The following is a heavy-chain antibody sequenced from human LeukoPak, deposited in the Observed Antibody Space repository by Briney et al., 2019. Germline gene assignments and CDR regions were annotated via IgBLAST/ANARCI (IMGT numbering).Heavy chain of an antibody. Sequence: ASVKVSCKVSGYTLTELSMHWVRQAPGKGLEWMGGFDPEDGETIYAQKFQGRVTMTRDTSISTAYMELSRLRSDDTALYYCAREGYIDFWSGYHGGFDYWGQGTLVTVSS. CDR2: FDPEDGET. CDR1: GYTLTELS. CDR3: AREGYIDFWSGYHGGFDY. D-gene: IGHD3-3*01. J-gene: IGHJ4*02. V-gene: IGHV1-24*01.